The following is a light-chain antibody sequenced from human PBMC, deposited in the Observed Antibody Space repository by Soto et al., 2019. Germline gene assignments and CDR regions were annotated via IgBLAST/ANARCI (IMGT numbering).Light chain of an antibody. J-gene: IGKJ1*01. Sequence: EIVLTQSPGTLSLSPGERATLSCRASQSVSSSYLAWYQQKPGQAPRLLIHGASSRATGIPDRFSGSGSGTDFTLTISRLEPEDFAVYYYQQYGSSPPWTFGQGTKVEIK. CDR3: QQYGSSPPWT. V-gene: IGKV3-20*01. CDR1: QSVSSSY. CDR2: GAS.